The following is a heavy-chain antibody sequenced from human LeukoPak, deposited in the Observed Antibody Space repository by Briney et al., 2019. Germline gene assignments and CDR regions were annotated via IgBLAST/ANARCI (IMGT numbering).Heavy chain of an antibody. CDR1: GYTFTGYY. Sequence: ASVKVSCKASGYTFTGYYMHWVRQAPGQGLEWMGWINPNSGGTNYAQKFQGWVTMTRDTSISTAYMELSRLRSDDTAVYYCARGYYHDSSGYYYPYWGQGTLVTVSS. CDR2: INPNSGGT. J-gene: IGHJ4*02. V-gene: IGHV1-2*04. D-gene: IGHD3-22*01. CDR3: ARGYYHDSSGYYYPY.